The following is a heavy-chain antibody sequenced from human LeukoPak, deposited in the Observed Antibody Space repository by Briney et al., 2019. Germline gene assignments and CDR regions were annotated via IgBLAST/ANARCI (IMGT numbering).Heavy chain of an antibody. V-gene: IGHV3-23*01. CDR3: ANVNAMSTGY. D-gene: IGHD2-2*01. CDR2: ISGSGGST. J-gene: IGHJ4*02. Sequence: GGSLRLSCAASGFTFDDYGMSWVRQAPGKGLEWVSAISGSGGSTYYADSVKGRFTISRDNSKNTLYLQMNSLRAEDTAVYYCANVNAMSTGYWGQGTLVTVSS. CDR1: GFTFDDYG.